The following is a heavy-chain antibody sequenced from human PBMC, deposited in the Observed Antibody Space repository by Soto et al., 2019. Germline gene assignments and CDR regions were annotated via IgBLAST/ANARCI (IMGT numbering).Heavy chain of an antibody. D-gene: IGHD3-22*01. V-gene: IGHV3-72*01. CDR1: GFTLSDHY. Sequence: SLRLSCADSGFTLSDHYIDWVRQAPGKGLEWVGRSRDKPQGYSTAYTASVKGRFTTSRDESKNSAYLQMNSLKTEETAVYYCVRATYLSDSSGYTRCLDYWGQGTLVTVSS. CDR3: VRATYLSDSSGYTRCLDY. J-gene: IGHJ4*02. CDR2: SRDKPQGYST.